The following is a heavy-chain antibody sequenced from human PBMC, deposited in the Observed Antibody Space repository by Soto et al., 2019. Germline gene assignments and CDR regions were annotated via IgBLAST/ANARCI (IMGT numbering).Heavy chain of an antibody. Sequence: GGSLRLSCAASGFTFSSYAMSWVRQAPGKGLEWVSAISGSGGSTYYADSVKGRFTISRDNSKNTLYQQMNSLRAEDTAVYYCAKANGYCSGGSCYYYYYYMDVWGKGTTVTVSS. J-gene: IGHJ6*03. D-gene: IGHD2-15*01. CDR2: ISGSGGST. V-gene: IGHV3-23*01. CDR1: GFTFSSYA. CDR3: AKANGYCSGGSCYYYYYYMDV.